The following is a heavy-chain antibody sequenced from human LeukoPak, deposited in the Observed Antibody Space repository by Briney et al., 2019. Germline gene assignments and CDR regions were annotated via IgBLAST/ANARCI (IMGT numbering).Heavy chain of an antibody. CDR2: TSSSGETT. D-gene: IGHD3-22*01. CDR3: AKDRPNYYGTNGHYYRRDGDC. V-gene: IGHV3-23*01. J-gene: IGHJ4*02. CDR1: GFTFSSYA. Sequence: GGSLRLSCVASGFTFSSYAMSWVRQAAGKGLEWVSSTSSSGETTYYADSVKGRFTISSDNSRNTLYLQMNSLRAEDTAVYYCAKDRPNYYGTNGHYYRRDGDCWGQGTLVTVSS.